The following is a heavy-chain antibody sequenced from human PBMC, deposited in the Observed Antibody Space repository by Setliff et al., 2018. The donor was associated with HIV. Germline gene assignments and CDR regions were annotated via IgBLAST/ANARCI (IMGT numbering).Heavy chain of an antibody. CDR3: ARVDPYTSPRGFDS. CDR2: INHSGSA. Sequence: PSETLSLTCTVYGASFSGYYCNWIRQTPGKGLEWIGDINHSGSANYNPSLRGRVTISIDTSKNQFSLKVTSVTAADAAVYYCARVDPYTSPRGFDSWCQGTQVTVSS. J-gene: IGHJ4*02. V-gene: IGHV4-34*01. D-gene: IGHD6-19*01. CDR1: GASFSGYY.